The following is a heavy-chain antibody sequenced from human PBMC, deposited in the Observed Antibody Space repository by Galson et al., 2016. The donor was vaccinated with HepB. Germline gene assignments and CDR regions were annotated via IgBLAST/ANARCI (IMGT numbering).Heavy chain of an antibody. V-gene: IGHV3-66*01. CDR2: IYSGGDT. D-gene: IGHD3-9*01. J-gene: IGHJ4*02. Sequence: SLRLSCAASGFTFSDYAMNWVRQAPGKGLECVSLIYSGGDTYYADSVKGRSTISRDNAKNTVYLHMNSLRAEDTAVYYCARNVPVTKFGFWGQGTLVTVSS. CDR3: ARNVPVTKFGF. CDR1: GFTFSDYA.